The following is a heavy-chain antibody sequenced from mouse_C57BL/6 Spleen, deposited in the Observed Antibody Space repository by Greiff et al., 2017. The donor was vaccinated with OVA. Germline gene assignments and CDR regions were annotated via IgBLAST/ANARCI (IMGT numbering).Heavy chain of an antibody. J-gene: IGHJ4*01. CDR2: IYPGDGDT. Sequence: VQGVESGPELVKPGASVKISCKASGYAFSSSWMNWVKQRPGKGLEWIGRIYPGDGDTNYNGKFKGKATLTADKSSSTAYMQLSSLTSEDSAVYFCARSDGYYAYYAMDYWGQGTSVTVSS. CDR1: GYAFSSSW. V-gene: IGHV1-82*01. D-gene: IGHD2-3*01. CDR3: ARSDGYYAYYAMDY.